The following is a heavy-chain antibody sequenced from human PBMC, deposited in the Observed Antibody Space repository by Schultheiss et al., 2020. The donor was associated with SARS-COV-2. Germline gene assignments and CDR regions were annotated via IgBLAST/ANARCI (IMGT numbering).Heavy chain of an antibody. J-gene: IGHJ4*02. CDR2: IWQSETT. CDR1: GYSISSGHY. CDR3: ARPLPDSSGYYGSLDY. V-gene: IGHV4-38-2*01. D-gene: IGHD3-22*01. Sequence: SETLSLTCAVSGYSISSGHYWGWIRQPPGKGLEWIGSIWQSETTYYNPSLESRVTISVDTSKNQFSLKVSSVTAADTAVYYCARPLPDSSGYYGSLDYWGQGTLVTVSS.